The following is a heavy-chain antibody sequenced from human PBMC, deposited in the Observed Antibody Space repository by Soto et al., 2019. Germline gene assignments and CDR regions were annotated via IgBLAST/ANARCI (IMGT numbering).Heavy chain of an antibody. CDR3: ARVGTRYYYGMDV. Sequence: QVQLQESGPGLVKPSQTLSLTCTVSGGSISSGGYYWSWIRQHPGKGLEWIGYIYYSGSTYYNRSLKSRVTISVDTSKNHFSLKLSSVTAADTAVYYCARVGTRYYYGMDVWGQGTTVTVSS. CDR1: GGSISSGGYY. D-gene: IGHD1-1*01. J-gene: IGHJ6*02. V-gene: IGHV4-31*03. CDR2: IYYSGST.